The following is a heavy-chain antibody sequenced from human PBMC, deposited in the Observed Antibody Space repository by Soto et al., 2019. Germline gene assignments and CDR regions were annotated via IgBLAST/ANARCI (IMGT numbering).Heavy chain of an antibody. D-gene: IGHD5-18*01. Sequence: QVQLVQSGAEVRKPGSSVKVSCRSSGGIFTATAISWMRQAPGQGPEWMGGVIPMFGTANYPQRFQGRVTITADESTNTAYMKLSSLRSEDTAVYFCAVGFKLDYYSLDVWGQGTTVTVSS. CDR3: AVGFKLDYYSLDV. CDR2: VIPMFGTA. CDR1: GGIFTATA. J-gene: IGHJ6*02. V-gene: IGHV1-69*01.